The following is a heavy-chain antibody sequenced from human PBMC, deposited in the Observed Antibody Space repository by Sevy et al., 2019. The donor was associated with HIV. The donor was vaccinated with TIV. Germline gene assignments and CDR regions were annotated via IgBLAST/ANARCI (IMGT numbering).Heavy chain of an antibody. V-gene: IGHV1-2*02. CDR2: INPHIGDT. CDR3: ARGDSLVVPPATVDY. CDR1: GYTFTDYY. Sequence: ASVKVSCKASGYTFTDYYIHWVRQAPGQGLEWMGWINPHIGDTNFAQTFEGRVTMTRDTSISKAYLDLSRLRSDETAMYYCARGDSLVVPPATVDYWGQGTLVTVSS. D-gene: IGHD2-2*01. J-gene: IGHJ4*02.